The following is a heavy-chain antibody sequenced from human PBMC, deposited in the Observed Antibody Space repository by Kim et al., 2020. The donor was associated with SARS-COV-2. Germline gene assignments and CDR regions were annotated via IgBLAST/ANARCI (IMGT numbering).Heavy chain of an antibody. CDR2: ITDNGDNT. D-gene: IGHD3-3*01. CDR3: ARSGYYSASDF. J-gene: IGHJ4*02. CDR1: GFTFSNYA. Sequence: GGSLRLSCAASGFTFSNYAMHWVRQAPGKGLEYVSLITDNGDNTYYGNSVKGRFTISRDNSNNMLYLQMGGLRAEDMAVYYCARSGYYSASDFWGQGTLVTVSS. V-gene: IGHV3-64*01.